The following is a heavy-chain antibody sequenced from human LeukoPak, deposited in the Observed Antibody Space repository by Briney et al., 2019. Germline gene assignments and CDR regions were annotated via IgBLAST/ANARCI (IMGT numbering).Heavy chain of an antibody. J-gene: IGHJ3*02. CDR1: GYTFTSYG. CDR3: ARDKLYDSSGSAFDI. V-gene: IGHV1-18*01. D-gene: IGHD3-22*01. CDR2: ISAYNGNT. Sequence: GASVKVSCKASGYTFTSYGISWVRQAPGQGLEWMGWISAYNGNTNYAQKLQGRVTMTTDTSTSTAYMELRSLRYDDTAVYYCARDKLYDSSGSAFDIWGQGTMVTVSS.